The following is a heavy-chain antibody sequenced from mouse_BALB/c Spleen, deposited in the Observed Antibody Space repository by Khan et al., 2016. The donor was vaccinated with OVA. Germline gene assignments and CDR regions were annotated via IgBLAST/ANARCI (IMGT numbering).Heavy chain of an antibody. V-gene: IGHV14-3*02. D-gene: IGHD1-2*01. CDR2: IEPANGNT. Sequence: EVQLQQSGAELVKPGASVKLSCTASGFNIKDTYMHWVKQRPEKGLEWIGRIEPANGNTKYDPKFQGKATITAETSSNTAYLQLSSLTSEDTAVYYCASSPYGYGFAYWGQGTMVTVSA. CDR3: ASSPYGYGFAY. J-gene: IGHJ3*01. CDR1: GFNIKDTY.